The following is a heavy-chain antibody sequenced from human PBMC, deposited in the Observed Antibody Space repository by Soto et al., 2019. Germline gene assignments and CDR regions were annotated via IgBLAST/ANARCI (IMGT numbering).Heavy chain of an antibody. J-gene: IGHJ5*02. CDR3: ARRMSDYYGSGEWLDP. CDR1: GYSISSSNW. D-gene: IGHD3-10*01. CDR2: IYYSGST. Sequence: SETLSLTCAVSGYSISSSNWWGWIRQPPGKGLEWIGYIYYSGSTYYNPSLKSRVTMSVDTSKNQFSLKLSSVTAVDTAVYYCARRMSDYYGSGEWLDPWGQGTLVTVSS. V-gene: IGHV4-28*01.